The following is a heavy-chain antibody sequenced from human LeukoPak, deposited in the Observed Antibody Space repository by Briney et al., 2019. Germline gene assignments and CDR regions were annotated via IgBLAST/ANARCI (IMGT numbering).Heavy chain of an antibody. Sequence: GEPLKISCKGSGYSFPNYWIGWVRQMPGKGLEWMGIIYPGDSHTRYSPSFQDQVTISVDKSISTAYLQWSSLKASDTAMYYCARGPYAYTSSATLGSYNWFDPWGPGSLVTVSS. CDR3: ARGPYAYTSSATLGSYNWFDP. V-gene: IGHV5-51*01. D-gene: IGHD2-2*02. J-gene: IGHJ5*02. CDR2: IYPGDSHT. CDR1: GYSFPNYW.